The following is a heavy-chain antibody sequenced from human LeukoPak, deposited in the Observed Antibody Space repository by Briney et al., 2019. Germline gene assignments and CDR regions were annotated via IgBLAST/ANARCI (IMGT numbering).Heavy chain of an antibody. J-gene: IGHJ4*02. CDR2: IRSKAYGGTT. V-gene: IGHV3-49*03. Sequence: GGSLRLSCTASGFTFGDYAMSWFRQAPGKGLEWVGFIRSKAYGGTTENAASVKDRFTISRDDSKSIAHLQMNSLKTEDTAVYYCARGTMVRESQDIWGQGTLVTVSS. CDR1: GFTFGDYA. D-gene: IGHD3-10*01. CDR3: ARGTMVRESQDI.